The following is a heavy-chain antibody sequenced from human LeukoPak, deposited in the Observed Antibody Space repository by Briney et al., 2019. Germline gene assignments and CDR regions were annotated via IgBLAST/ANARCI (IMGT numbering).Heavy chain of an antibody. J-gene: IGHJ4*02. CDR1: GFTFSSYG. CDR3: AKACGGSGSYDY. CDR2: ISGSGGST. V-gene: IGHV3-23*01. D-gene: IGHD3-10*01. Sequence: AGGSLRLSCAASGFTFSSYGMSWVRQAPGKGLEWVSAISGSGGSTYYADSVKGRFTISRDNSKNTLYLQMNSLRAEDTAVYYCAKACGGSGSYDYWGQGTLVTVSS.